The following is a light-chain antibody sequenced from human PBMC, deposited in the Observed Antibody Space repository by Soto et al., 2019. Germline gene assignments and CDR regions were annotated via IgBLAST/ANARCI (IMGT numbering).Light chain of an antibody. J-gene: IGKJ1*01. Sequence: EIVLTQSPGTLSLSPGERATLSCRASQSVSSSYLAWYQQKPGQAPSLLIYGASSRATGIPDRFSGSGSGTDFTLTISRLEPEDFAVYYYQQYGSSPWTFGQVTKVLIK. CDR3: QQYGSSPWT. V-gene: IGKV3-20*01. CDR2: GAS. CDR1: QSVSSSY.